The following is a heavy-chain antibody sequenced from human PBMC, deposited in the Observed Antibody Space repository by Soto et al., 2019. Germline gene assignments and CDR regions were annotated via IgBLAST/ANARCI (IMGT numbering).Heavy chain of an antibody. J-gene: IGHJ6*02. Sequence: ASVKVSCKASGGTFSSYAISWVRQAPGQGLEWMGGIIPIFGTANYAQKFQGRVTITADESTSTAYMELSSLRSEDTAVYYCARDQPRRIAALMRDYYYYGMDVWGQGTTVTVSS. CDR1: GGTFSSYA. V-gene: IGHV1-69*13. CDR2: IIPIFGTA. CDR3: ARDQPRRIAALMRDYYYYGMDV. D-gene: IGHD6-13*01.